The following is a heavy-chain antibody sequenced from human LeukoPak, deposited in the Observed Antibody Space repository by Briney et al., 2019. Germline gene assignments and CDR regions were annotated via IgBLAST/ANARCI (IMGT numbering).Heavy chain of an antibody. CDR1: GGSISSGGYY. J-gene: IGHJ6*03. V-gene: IGHV4-31*03. CDR3: AAQVVPAAIPYYYYYMDV. Sequence: SETLSLTCTVSGGSISSGGYYWSWIRQQPGKGLEWIGYIYYRGSTYYNPSLKSRVTISVDTSKNQFSLKLSSVTAADTAVYYCAAQVVPAAIPYYYYYMDVWGKGTTVTVSS. CDR2: IYYRGST. D-gene: IGHD2-2*01.